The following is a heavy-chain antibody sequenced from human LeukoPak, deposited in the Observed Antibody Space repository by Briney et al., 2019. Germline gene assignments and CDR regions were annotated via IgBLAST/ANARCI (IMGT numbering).Heavy chain of an antibody. CDR2: INPSGGGT. D-gene: IGHD3-10*01. Sequence: ASVKVSCKASGYTFTGYYVHWVRQAPGQGLEWMGIINPSGGGTNYAQKFQGRVTMTRDTSTSTVYMELSSLRSEDTAVYYCALLGGGIISFDCWGQGTLVTVSS. V-gene: IGHV1-46*01. J-gene: IGHJ4*02. CDR1: GYTFTGYY. CDR3: ALLGGGIISFDC.